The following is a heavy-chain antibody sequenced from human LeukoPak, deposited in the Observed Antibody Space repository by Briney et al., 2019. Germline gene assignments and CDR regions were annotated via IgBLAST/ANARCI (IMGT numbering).Heavy chain of an antibody. J-gene: IGHJ4*02. CDR1: SGSFSGYY. CDR3: ARELDFWSGYYRNSRYYFDY. D-gene: IGHD3-3*01. CDR2: INHSGST. Sequence: PSETLSLTCAVYSGSFSGYYWSWIRQPPGKGLEWIGEINHSGSTNYNPSLKSRVTISVDTSKNQFSLKLSSVTAADTAVYYCARELDFWSGYYRNSRYYFDYWGQGTLVTVSS. V-gene: IGHV4-34*01.